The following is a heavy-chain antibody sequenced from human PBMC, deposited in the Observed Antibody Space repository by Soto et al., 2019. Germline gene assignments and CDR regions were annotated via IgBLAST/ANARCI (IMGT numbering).Heavy chain of an antibody. D-gene: IGHD6-19*01. CDR2: ISGSGGST. J-gene: IGHJ4*02. V-gene: IGHV3-23*01. CDR1: GFTFSSYA. Sequence: PGGSLRLSCAASGFTFSSYAMSWVRQAPGKGLEWVSAISGSGGSTYYADSVKGRFTISKDNSKNTLYLQMNSMRAEDTAVYYFAKDRGAGDYWGQGTLVTVSS. CDR3: AKDRGAGDY.